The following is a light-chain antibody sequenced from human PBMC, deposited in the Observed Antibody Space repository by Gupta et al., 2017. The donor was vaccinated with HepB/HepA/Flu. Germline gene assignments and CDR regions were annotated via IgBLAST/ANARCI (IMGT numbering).Light chain of an antibody. J-gene: IGKJ2*01. Sequence: EIVVTPSPGTLSLAPGERATPTCRASHSVSSSYLAWYQQKHGQAPRLLIYGASSRATGIPARFSGSGSGTAFALTISRLQPKDFAVYYCQQYGSSHRYTFGQGTKLEIK. CDR2: GAS. V-gene: IGKV3-20*01. CDR1: HSVSSSY. CDR3: QQYGSSHRYT.